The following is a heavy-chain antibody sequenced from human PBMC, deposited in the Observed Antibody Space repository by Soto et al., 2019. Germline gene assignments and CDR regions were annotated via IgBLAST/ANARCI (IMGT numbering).Heavy chain of an antibody. Sequence: SVKVSCKASGFTFTSSAVQWVRQARGQRLEWIGWIVVGSGNTNYAQKFQERVTITRDMSTSTAYMELSSLRSEDTAVYYCAADYYGSGSYGVFGYYYYGMDVWGQGTTVTVSS. J-gene: IGHJ6*02. D-gene: IGHD3-10*01. V-gene: IGHV1-58*01. CDR1: GFTFTSSA. CDR2: IVVGSGNT. CDR3: AADYYGSGSYGVFGYYYYGMDV.